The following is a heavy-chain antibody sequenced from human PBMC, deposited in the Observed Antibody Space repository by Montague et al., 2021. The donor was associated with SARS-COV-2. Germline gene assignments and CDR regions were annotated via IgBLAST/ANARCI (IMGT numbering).Heavy chain of an antibody. V-gene: IGHV3-21*01. Sequence: SLRLSCAASGFPFSSYNMNWVRQAPGKGLEWVSSISSSSSYIYYADSVKGRFTISRDNAKNSLYLQMNSLRAEDTAVYYCARTLTTVTSDYFDYWGQGTLVTVSS. CDR2: ISSSSSYI. D-gene: IGHD4-17*01. CDR3: ARTLTTVTSDYFDY. CDR1: GFPFSSYN. J-gene: IGHJ4*02.